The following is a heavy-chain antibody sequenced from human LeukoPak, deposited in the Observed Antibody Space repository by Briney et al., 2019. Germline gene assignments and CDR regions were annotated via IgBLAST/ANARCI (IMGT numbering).Heavy chain of an antibody. V-gene: IGHV3-33*01. CDR2: IWYDGSNK. Sequence: GGSLRLSCAASGFTFSSYGMHWVRQAPGKGLEWVAVIWYDGSNKYYADSVKGRFTISRDNSKNTLYLQMNSLRAEDTAVYYCARGAPQSPGYSSGWYSYYYGMDVWGQGTTVTVSS. CDR3: ARGAPQSPGYSSGWYSYYYGMDV. CDR1: GFTFSSYG. D-gene: IGHD6-19*01. J-gene: IGHJ6*02.